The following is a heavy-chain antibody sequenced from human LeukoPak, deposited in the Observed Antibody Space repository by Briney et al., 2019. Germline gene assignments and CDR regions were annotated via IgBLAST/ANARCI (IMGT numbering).Heavy chain of an antibody. CDR3: ARRDVAVTFDL. CDR1: GGSVTSGSYY. V-gene: IGHV4-61*01. D-gene: IGHD6-19*01. CDR2: IYYSGNT. J-gene: IGHJ2*01. Sequence: SETLSLTCSVSGGSVTSGSYYWSWIRQPPGKGLEWIGYIYYSGNTNYNPSLKSRVTISVDTSENQFSLKLSSVTAADTAVCYCARRDVAVTFDLWGRGTLVTVSS.